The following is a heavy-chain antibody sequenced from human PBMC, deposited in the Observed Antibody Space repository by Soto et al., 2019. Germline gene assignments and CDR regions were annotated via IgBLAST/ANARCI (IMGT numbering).Heavy chain of an antibody. V-gene: IGHV3-20*04. Sequence: EVQLVESGGGVVRPGGSLRLACVVSGFSLDEYGMSWGRQAPGKGPEWVSGMHRNGNSTGYADSVKGRFTISRDDAKNSLYLQMNSLRAEDTAFYYCARDHRWGYEYGDYGDSWGHGTLVTVSS. CDR1: GFSLDEYG. J-gene: IGHJ5*01. D-gene: IGHD4-17*01. CDR2: MHRNGNST. CDR3: ARDHRWGYEYGDYGDS.